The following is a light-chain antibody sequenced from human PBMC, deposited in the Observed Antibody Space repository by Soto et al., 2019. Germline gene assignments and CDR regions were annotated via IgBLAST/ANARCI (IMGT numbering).Light chain of an antibody. J-gene: IGLJ1*01. V-gene: IGLV3-1*01. CDR1: KLGDKY. CDR3: QAWDSSTASYV. CDR2: QDT. Sequence: SYELTQPPSVSVSPGQTASITCSGDKLGDKYLCWYQQQPGQSPVLVIYQDTKRPSGIPERFSGSKSGNTATLTISGTQAMDEADYYCQAWDSSTASYVFGTGTKLTVL.